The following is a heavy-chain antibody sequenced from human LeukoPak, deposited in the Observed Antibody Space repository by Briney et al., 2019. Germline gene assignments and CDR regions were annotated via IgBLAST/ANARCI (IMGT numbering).Heavy chain of an antibody. CDR2: IIPILGIA. D-gene: IGHD6-13*01. Sequence: SVKVSCKASGGTFSSYAISWVRQAPGQGLEWMGRIIPILGIANYAQKFQSRVTITADKSTSTAYMELSSLRSEDTAVYYCARGGRGSWYSSSWKADAFDIWGQGTMVTVSS. V-gene: IGHV1-69*04. CDR1: GGTFSSYA. CDR3: ARGGRGSWYSSSWKADAFDI. J-gene: IGHJ3*02.